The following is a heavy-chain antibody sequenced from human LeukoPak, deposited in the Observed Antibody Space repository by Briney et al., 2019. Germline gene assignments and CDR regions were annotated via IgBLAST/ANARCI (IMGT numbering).Heavy chain of an antibody. J-gene: IGHJ4*02. CDR1: GFTFDDYA. V-gene: IGHV3-9*01. CDR2: ISWNSGSI. D-gene: IGHD3-10*02. CDR3: AKSGAYVIDY. Sequence: GGSLRLSCAASGFTFDDYAMHWVRQAPGKGLEWVSGISWNSGSIGYADSVKGRFTISRDNAKNSLYLQMNSLKVEDTAIYYCAKSGAYVIDYWGQGTLVTVSS.